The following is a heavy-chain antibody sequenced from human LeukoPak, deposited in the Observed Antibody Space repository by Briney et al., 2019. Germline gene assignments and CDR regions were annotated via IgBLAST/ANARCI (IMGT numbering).Heavy chain of an antibody. V-gene: IGHV3-9*01. CDR1: GFTFDDYY. J-gene: IGHJ3*02. CDR3: AREGGLGYCTNGICSTGYALDI. D-gene: IGHD2-8*01. CDR2: ISWNGFTI. Sequence: GGSLRLSCAASGFTFDDYYMHWVRQAPGKGLEWVSGISWNGFTIGYADSVKGRFTISRDNAKNSLFLQMNSLSVEDTAVYYCAREGGLGYCTNGICSTGYALDIWGQGTMVTVSS.